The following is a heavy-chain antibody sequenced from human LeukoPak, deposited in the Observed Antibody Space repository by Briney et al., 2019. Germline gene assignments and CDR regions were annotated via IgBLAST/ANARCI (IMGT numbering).Heavy chain of an antibody. D-gene: IGHD4-17*01. CDR2: MNPNSGGT. CDR1: GYTFTGYY. J-gene: IGHJ4*02. Sequence: ASVTVSCKASGYTFTGYYMHWVGQAPGQGRDWMGRMNPNSGGTNYAQEFQSRVTMTRDTSISTAYMELSRLRSHDTAVYYCARDNGDYAIDYWGGGTRVSVSS. CDR3: ARDNGDYAIDY. V-gene: IGHV1-2*06.